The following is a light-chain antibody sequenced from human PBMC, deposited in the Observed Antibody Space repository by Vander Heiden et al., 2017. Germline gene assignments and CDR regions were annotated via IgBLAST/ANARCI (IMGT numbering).Light chain of an antibody. Sequence: QSALTPPPSASGSLGQPLTISCTGTSSDVGVYDYVSWYQHHPGHAPKLVIFDVNQRPSGVPHRFSGSKSGNTASLTISGVQAEDEADYYCSSYANTNTLVFGGGTKLTVL. CDR3: SSYANTNTLV. J-gene: IGLJ2*01. CDR1: SSDVGVYDY. CDR2: DVN. V-gene: IGLV2-8*01.